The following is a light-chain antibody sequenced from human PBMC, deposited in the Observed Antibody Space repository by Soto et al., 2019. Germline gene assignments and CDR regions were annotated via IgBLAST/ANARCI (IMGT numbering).Light chain of an antibody. CDR1: QGISNS. V-gene: IGKV1-27*01. CDR2: AAS. J-gene: IGKJ1*01. CDR3: QQYSNAPPWT. Sequence: DIQMTQSPSSLSASLGDRVTIACRASQGISNSLAWYQQQPGKVPKLLISAASTLQSGVPSRFSGSGSWTDFTLTISSLQPEDVATYYCQQYSNAPPWTFGQGTKVEIK.